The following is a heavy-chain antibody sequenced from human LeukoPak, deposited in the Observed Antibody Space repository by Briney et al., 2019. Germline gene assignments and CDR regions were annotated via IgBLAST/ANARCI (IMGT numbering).Heavy chain of an antibody. CDR2: MNPNSGNT. CDR1: GYTFTSYD. CDR3: ARLIVVVPAAINWFDP. V-gene: IGHV1-8*01. J-gene: IGHJ5*02. Sequence: GASVKVSCKASGYTFTSYDINWVRQATGQGLEWMGWMNPNSGNTGYAQKFQGRVTMTRNTSISTAYMELSSLRSEDTAVYYCARLIVVVPAAINWFDPWAREPWSPSPQ. D-gene: IGHD2-2*01.